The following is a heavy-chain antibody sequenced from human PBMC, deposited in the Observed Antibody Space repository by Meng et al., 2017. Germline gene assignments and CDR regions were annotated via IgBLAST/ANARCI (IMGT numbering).Heavy chain of an antibody. Sequence: GESLKISCAASGFTFSSYEMNWVRQAPGKGLEWVSYISSSGSTIYYADSVKGRFTISRDNAKNSLYLQMNSLRAEDTAVYYCASPDTSFDWLYGMDVWGQGTTVTVSS. V-gene: IGHV3-48*03. CDR1: GFTFSSYE. J-gene: IGHJ6*02. D-gene: IGHD3-9*01. CDR2: ISSSGSTI. CDR3: ASPDTSFDWLYGMDV.